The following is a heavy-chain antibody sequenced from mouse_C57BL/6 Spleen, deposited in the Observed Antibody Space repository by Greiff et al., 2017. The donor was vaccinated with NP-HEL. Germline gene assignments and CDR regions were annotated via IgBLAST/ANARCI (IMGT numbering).Heavy chain of an antibody. J-gene: IGHJ3*01. D-gene: IGHD2-3*01. CDR1: GYTFTSYW. Sequence: VQLQQSGAELVRPGSSVKLSCKASGYTFTSYWMHWVKQRPIQGLDWIGNLDPSDSETHSNQKFKDKATLTVDKSSSTAYMQLSSLTSEDSAVYYCAGAGDGYYAFAYWGQGTLVTVAA. CDR3: AGAGDGYYAFAY. CDR2: LDPSDSET. V-gene: IGHV1-52*01.